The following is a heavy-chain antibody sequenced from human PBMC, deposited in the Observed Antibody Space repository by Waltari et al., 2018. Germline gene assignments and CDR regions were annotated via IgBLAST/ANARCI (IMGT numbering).Heavy chain of an antibody. D-gene: IGHD5-12*01. V-gene: IGHV4-39*01. CDR2: IYYSGST. J-gene: IGHJ5*02. CDR3: ARHWKRNGYRFDP. Sequence: QLQLQESGPGLVKPSETLSLTCTASGDSISRSRYYWGWIRQSPGKGLEWIGGIYYSGSTYYNPTLKSRVTISGDTSKNQFSLKLSAVTAADTAVYYCARHWKRNGYRFDPWGQGTLVTVSS. CDR1: GDSISRSRYY.